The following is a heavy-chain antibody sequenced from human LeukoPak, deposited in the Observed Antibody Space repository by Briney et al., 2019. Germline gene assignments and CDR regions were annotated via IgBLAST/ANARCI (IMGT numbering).Heavy chain of an antibody. V-gene: IGHV5-51*01. CDR3: ARRGAFDI. CDR1: GYSFTTNW. CDR2: IYPGDSST. Sequence: GESLKISCKGSGYSFTTNWIAWVRQMPGKGLEWMGIIYPGDSSTRYSPSFQGHVTISADKSISTAYLQWNSLEASDTAIYYCARRGAFDIWGQGTTVTVSS. J-gene: IGHJ3*02.